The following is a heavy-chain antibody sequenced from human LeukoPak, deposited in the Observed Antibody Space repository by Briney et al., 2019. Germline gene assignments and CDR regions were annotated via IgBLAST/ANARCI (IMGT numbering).Heavy chain of an antibody. Sequence: SETLSLTCTVSGGSISGSSLYWGWIRQPPGKGLEWIGSISYSGSTYYSPSLKSRVTISVDTSKNQFSLKLNSVTAADTAVYYCARAVSNYVYYWFDPWSQGTLVTVSS. CDR2: ISYSGST. D-gene: IGHD4-11*01. CDR1: GGSISGSSLY. J-gene: IGHJ5*02. CDR3: ARAVSNYVYYWFDP. V-gene: IGHV4-39*07.